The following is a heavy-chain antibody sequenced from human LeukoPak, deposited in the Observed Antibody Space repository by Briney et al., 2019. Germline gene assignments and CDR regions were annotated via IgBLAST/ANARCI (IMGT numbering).Heavy chain of an antibody. CDR3: ARGGGYYHGSGSYSKYYYYYGMDV. Sequence: SETLSLTCAVYGGSFSGYYWSWIRQPPGKGLEWIGEINHSGSTNYNPSLKSRVTISVDTSKNQFSLKLSSVTAADTAVYYCARGGGYYHGSGSYSKYYYYYGMDVWGQGTTVTVSS. CDR1: GGSFSGYY. D-gene: IGHD3-10*01. CDR2: INHSGST. V-gene: IGHV4-34*01. J-gene: IGHJ6*02.